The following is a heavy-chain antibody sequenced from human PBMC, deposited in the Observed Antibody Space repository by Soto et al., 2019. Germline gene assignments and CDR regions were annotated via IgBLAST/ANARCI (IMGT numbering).Heavy chain of an antibody. CDR3: ARETPIAAAGRGSY. V-gene: IGHV3-23*01. CDR2: ISVSGGIT. D-gene: IGHD6-13*01. Sequence: SCAASSFTFSSXALSWVRQAPGKGLEWVSAISVSGGITYYADSVKGRFTISRDNSKNTLYLQMNSLRAEDTAVYYCARETPIAAAGRGSYWGQGTLGTVSS. J-gene: IGHJ4*02. CDR1: SFTFSSXA.